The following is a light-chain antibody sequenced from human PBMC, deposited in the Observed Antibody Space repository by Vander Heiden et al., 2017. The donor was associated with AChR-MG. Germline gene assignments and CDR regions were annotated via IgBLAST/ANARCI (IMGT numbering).Light chain of an antibody. CDR3: LLYYPGAAV. CDR2: DTT. CDR1: TGAVTSGHW. Sequence: QAVVTPEPSLTVSPGGTVTLTCDSSTGAVTSGHWPYWFQQKPGQAPRILIFDTTHKHSSTPARFSGSLLGGQAALTLSGAQPEDEAEYYCLLYYPGAAVFGGGTKLTVL. V-gene: IGLV7-46*01. J-gene: IGLJ2*01.